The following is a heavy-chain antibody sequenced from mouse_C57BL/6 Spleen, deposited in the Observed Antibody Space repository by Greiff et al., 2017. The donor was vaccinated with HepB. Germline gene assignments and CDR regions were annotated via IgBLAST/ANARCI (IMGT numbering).Heavy chain of an antibody. V-gene: IGHV2-2*01. CDR1: GFSLTSYG. CDR2: IWSGGST. J-gene: IGHJ1*03. Sequence: QVQLKESGPGLVQPSQSLSITCTVSGFSLTSYGVHWVRQSPGKGLEWLGVIWSGGSTDYSAAFISRLSISKDNSKSQVFFKMNSLQADDTAIYYCAGGYYGSRYFDVWGTGTTVTVSS. D-gene: IGHD1-1*01. CDR3: AGGYYGSRYFDV.